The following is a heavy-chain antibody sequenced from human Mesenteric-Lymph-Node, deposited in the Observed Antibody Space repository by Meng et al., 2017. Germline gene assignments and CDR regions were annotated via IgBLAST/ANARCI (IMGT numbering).Heavy chain of an antibody. D-gene: IGHD3-9*01. J-gene: IGHJ6*02. CDR2: INPNSGGT. CDR1: GYTFTGYY. CDR3: ARSLITIFSGLYGMDV. Sequence: ASVKVSCKASGYTFTGYYMHWVRQAPGQGLEWMGWINPNSGGTNYAQKFQGRVTMTRDTSISTAYMELSRLRSDDTAVYYCARSLITIFSGLYGMDVWGQGTTVTFSS. V-gene: IGHV1-2*02.